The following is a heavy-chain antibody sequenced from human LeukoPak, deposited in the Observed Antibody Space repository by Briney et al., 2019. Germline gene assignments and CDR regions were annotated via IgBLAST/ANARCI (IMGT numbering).Heavy chain of an antibody. Sequence: SETLSLTCTVSGGSISRSTYYWSWIRQPPGKRLEWIGYIYYSGSTSYNPSLKSRVTISVDTSKNQISLKLSSVTAADTAVYYCARDLGVMVRAFDIWGQGTMVTVSS. V-gene: IGHV4-61*01. CDR3: ARDLGVMVRAFDI. CDR2: IYYSGST. D-gene: IGHD5-18*01. CDR1: GGSISRSTYY. J-gene: IGHJ3*02.